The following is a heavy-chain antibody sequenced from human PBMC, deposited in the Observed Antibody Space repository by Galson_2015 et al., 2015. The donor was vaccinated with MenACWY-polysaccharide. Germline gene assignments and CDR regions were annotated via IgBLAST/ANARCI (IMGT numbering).Heavy chain of an antibody. V-gene: IGHV3-33*08. CDR3: AREGSRIVFHAFDI. Sequence: SLRLSCAASGSRFSHSGMHWVRQAPGKGLEWVAVIQYDGSIKAYADSVKGRFTISRDNSKNTVFLEMNTLGAEDTAVYYCAREGSRIVFHAFDIWGQGTMVTVSS. CDR1: GSRFSHSG. J-gene: IGHJ3*02. CDR2: IQYDGSIK. D-gene: IGHD2-15*01.